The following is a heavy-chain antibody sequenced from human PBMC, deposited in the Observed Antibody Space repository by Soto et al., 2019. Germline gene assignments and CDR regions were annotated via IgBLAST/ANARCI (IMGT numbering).Heavy chain of an antibody. V-gene: IGHV3-48*02. Sequence: GESLKISCAASGFTFSSYSMNWVRQAPGKGLEWVSYISSSSSTIYYADSVKGRFTISRDNAKNSLYLQMNSLRDEDTAVYYCARDRTVRGVIIDYWGQGTLVTVSS. J-gene: IGHJ4*02. CDR3: ARDRTVRGVIIDY. CDR1: GFTFSSYS. D-gene: IGHD3-10*01. CDR2: ISSSSSTI.